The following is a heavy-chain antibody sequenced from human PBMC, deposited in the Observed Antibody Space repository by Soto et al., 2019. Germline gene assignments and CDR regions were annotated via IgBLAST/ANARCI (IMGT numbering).Heavy chain of an antibody. CDR3: ARGVGYCSSTSCYTGKKKFDY. D-gene: IGHD2-2*02. CDR2: INHSGST. Sequence: KTSETLSLTCAVYGGSFSGYYWSWIRQPPGKGLEWIGEINHSGSTNYNPSLKSRVTISVDTSKNQFSLKLSSVTAADTAVYYCARGVGYCSSTSCYTGKKKFDYWGQGTLVTVSS. J-gene: IGHJ4*02. CDR1: GGSFSGYY. V-gene: IGHV4-34*01.